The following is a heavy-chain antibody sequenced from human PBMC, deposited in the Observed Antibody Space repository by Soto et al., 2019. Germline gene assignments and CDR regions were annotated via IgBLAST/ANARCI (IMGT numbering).Heavy chain of an antibody. CDR3: VKSKFSHLAAAGQ. D-gene: IGHD6-13*01. CDR1: GFTFSSHG. V-gene: IGHV3-30*18. J-gene: IGHJ4*02. CDR2: ISSDGSKK. Sequence: QVQLVESGGGVVQPGRSLRLSCAASGFTFSSHGMHWVRQAPGKGLEWVAVISSDGSKKYYADSVKGRFTISRDNSKDTVYLQMNSLRPEDASLYYCVKSKFSHLAAAGQWGQGTLVTVSS.